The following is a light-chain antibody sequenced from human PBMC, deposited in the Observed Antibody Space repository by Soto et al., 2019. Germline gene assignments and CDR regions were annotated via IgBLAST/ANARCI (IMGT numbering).Light chain of an antibody. CDR2: GAS. CDR3: QQFNIIPPT. CDR1: QSISTF. V-gene: IGKV1-39*01. J-gene: IGKJ4*01. Sequence: DIQMTQSPSSLSASVGDRVSITCRASQSISTFLKWYQQKPGKAPNLLIYGASILQGGVPSRFSGSGSGTDFTLTISSLQPEDFATYYCQQFNIIPPTFGGGTKLEIK.